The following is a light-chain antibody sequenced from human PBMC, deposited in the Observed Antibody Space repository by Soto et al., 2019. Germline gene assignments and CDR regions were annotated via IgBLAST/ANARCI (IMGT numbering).Light chain of an antibody. CDR2: DAS. J-gene: IGKJ1*01. V-gene: IGKV3-11*01. CDR3: QQRSNWPVT. Sequence: EIVLTQSPGTLSLSPGERATLSCRASQSVSSYLAWYQQKPGQAPRLLIYDASTRSTGISARFSVSGSGTDFTLTISSLEPEDFPMYYCQQRSNWPVTFGQGTKVEVK. CDR1: QSVSSY.